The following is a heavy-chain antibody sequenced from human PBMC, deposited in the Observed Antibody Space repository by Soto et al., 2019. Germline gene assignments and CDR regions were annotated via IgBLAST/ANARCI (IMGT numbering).Heavy chain of an antibody. CDR2: IYYSGST. CDR1: GGSISISSYY. J-gene: IGHJ4*02. D-gene: IGHD5-18*01. V-gene: IGHV4-39*01. Sequence: SETLSLTCTVSGGSISISSYYWGCIRQPPGKGVEWIGSIYYSGSTYYNPSLKSRVTISVDTSKNQFSLKLSSVTAADTAVYYCARQYSYGSFIPYWGQGTLVTVSS. CDR3: ARQYSYGSFIPY.